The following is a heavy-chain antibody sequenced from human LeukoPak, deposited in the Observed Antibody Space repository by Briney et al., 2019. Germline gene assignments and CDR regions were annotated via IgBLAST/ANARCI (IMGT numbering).Heavy chain of an antibody. Sequence: PGGSLRLSCAASGFTLRSHDMSWVRQAPGKGLEWVAATSGSGGNTYYADSVKGRFTISRDNSKNTLYLQMNSLRAEDTAVYYCATDAPNYYYMDVWGKGTTVTVSS. CDR1: GFTLRSHD. J-gene: IGHJ6*03. V-gene: IGHV3-23*01. CDR2: TSGSGGNT. CDR3: ATDAPNYYYMDV.